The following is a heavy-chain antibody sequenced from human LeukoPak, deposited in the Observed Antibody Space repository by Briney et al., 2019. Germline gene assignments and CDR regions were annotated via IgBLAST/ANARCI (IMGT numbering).Heavy chain of an antibody. Sequence: PSETLSLTCTVSGGSISSYYWSWIRQPPGKGLEWIGYIYYSGSTNYNPSLKSRVTISVDTSKNQFSLKLSSVTAGDTAVYYCAGGYSSSWYRDYYYGMDVWGQGTTVTVSS. CDR2: IYYSGST. V-gene: IGHV4-59*01. D-gene: IGHD6-13*01. J-gene: IGHJ6*02. CDR3: AGGYSSSWYRDYYYGMDV. CDR1: GGSISSYY.